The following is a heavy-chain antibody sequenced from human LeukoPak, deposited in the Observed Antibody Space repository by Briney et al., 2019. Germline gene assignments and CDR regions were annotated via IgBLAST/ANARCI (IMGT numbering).Heavy chain of an antibody. Sequence: SETLSLTCTVSGGSIGTYYWSWIRQPPGKGLEWIGYVYYSGSTNYHPSLKSRVTISVDTSKNQFSLTLSSVTAADTAVYYCARNGYCSGSYCYGYYYMDVWGTGTTVSVSS. CDR1: GGSIGTYY. CDR2: VYYSGST. D-gene: IGHD2-15*01. V-gene: IGHV4-59*01. CDR3: ARNGYCSGSYCYGYYYMDV. J-gene: IGHJ6*03.